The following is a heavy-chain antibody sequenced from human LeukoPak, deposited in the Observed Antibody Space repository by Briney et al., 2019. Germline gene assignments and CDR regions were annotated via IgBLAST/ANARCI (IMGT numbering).Heavy chain of an antibody. J-gene: IGHJ4*02. D-gene: IGHD3-3*01. CDR2: IYPGDSDT. CDR3: ARHPADTIFGVGPDY. Sequence: GESLKISCKGSGYTFTNYWIGWVRQMPGKGLEWMGIIYPGDSDTRYSPSFQGQVTISADKSISTAYLQWSSLKASDTAMLYCARHPADTIFGVGPDYWGQGTLVTVSS. V-gene: IGHV5-51*01. CDR1: GYTFTNYW.